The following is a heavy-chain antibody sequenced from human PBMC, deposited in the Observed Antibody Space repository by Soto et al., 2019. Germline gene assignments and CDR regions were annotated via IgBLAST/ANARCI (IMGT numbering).Heavy chain of an antibody. CDR2: INHSGST. V-gene: IGHV4-34*01. J-gene: IGHJ4*02. D-gene: IGHD6-19*01. CDR1: GGSFSGYY. Sequence: PSETLSLTCAVYGGSFSGYYWSWIRQPPGKGLEWIGEINHSGSTNYNPSLKSRVTISVDTSKNQFSLKLSSVTAADTAVYYCARSVARDYFDDWGQGTLVTVAS. CDR3: ARSVARDYFDD.